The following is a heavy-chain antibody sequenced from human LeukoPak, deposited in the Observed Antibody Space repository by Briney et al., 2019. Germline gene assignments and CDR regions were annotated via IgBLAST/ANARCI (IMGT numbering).Heavy chain of an antibody. J-gene: IGHJ5*02. V-gene: IGHV6-1*01. D-gene: IGHD1-26*01. Sequence: SQTLSLTCAISGDSVSSNSAAWNWIRQSPSRGLEWLGRTYYRSKWYNDYAVSVKSRITVNPDTSKTQFSLHLNSVTPEDTAVYYCARVHRVGPTFHGFDPWGQGTLVTVSS. CDR2: TYYRSKWYN. CDR3: ARVHRVGPTFHGFDP. CDR1: GDSVSSNSAA.